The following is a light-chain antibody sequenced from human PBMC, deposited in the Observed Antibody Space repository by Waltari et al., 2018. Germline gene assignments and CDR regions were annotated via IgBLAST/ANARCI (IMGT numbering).Light chain of an antibody. Sequence: DIVMTQSPDSLAVSLGERATINCKSSQSVLYSSNHKNYLAWYQQKPGQPPKLRIYWASTRESGVPDRFSGSGSGTDFTLTISSLQAEDVAVYYCQQYYSTPLTFGGGTKVEIK. J-gene: IGKJ4*01. CDR1: QSVLYSSNHKNY. V-gene: IGKV4-1*01. CDR3: QQYYSTPLT. CDR2: WAS.